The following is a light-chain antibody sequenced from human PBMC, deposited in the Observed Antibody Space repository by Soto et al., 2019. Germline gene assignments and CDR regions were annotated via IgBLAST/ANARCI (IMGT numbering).Light chain of an antibody. V-gene: IGKV4-1*01. CDR2: WAS. J-gene: IGKJ1*01. CDR3: QQTYNLPRT. Sequence: DIVMTQSPDSLAVSLGETAAINCKSNQSLFFTSNKKNYLAWYRQKPGQPPKLIISWASSRESGVPDRFSGGGSGTEFTLTINKMQREDFATYYCQQTYNLPRTFGQGTKVDIK. CDR1: QSLFFTSNKKNY.